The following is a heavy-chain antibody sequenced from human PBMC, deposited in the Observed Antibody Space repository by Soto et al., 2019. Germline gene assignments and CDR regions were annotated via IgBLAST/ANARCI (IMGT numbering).Heavy chain of an antibody. CDR3: ARKMVRGVFWFDP. V-gene: IGHV1-18*01. J-gene: IGHJ5*02. CDR1: GYTFTSYG. D-gene: IGHD3-10*01. CDR2: ISAYNGNT. Sequence: VSLKVSCKASGYTFTSYGISWVRQAPGQGLEWMGWISAYNGNTNYAQKLQGRVTMTTDTSTSTAYMELRSLRSDDTAVYYCARKMVRGVFWFDPWGQGTLVTVSS.